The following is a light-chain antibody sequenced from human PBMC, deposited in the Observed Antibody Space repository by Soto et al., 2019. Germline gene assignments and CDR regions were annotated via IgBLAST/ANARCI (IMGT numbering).Light chain of an antibody. CDR3: QQLDSIPIT. CDR1: QGIRSY. V-gene: IGKV1-9*01. Sequence: IQLSQSRSSLSESVGYRCEITCRASQGIRSYLAWYQQKPGEAPKLLISIASILQSGVPSRFSGSGSGTDFVLTISSLQPEDSAAYYCQQLDSIPITFGQGPRLEIK. J-gene: IGKJ5*01. CDR2: IAS.